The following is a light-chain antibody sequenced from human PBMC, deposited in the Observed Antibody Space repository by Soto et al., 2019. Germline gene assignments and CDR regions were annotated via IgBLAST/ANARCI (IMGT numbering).Light chain of an antibody. CDR2: EVN. V-gene: IGLV2-8*01. CDR1: SSDVGGYNY. J-gene: IGLJ1*01. CDR3: SSYAGSNIL. Sequence: QSVLTQPPSASGSPGQSVTISCTGTSSDVGGYNYVSWYQQHPGKAPKLMIYEVNKRPSGVPDRFSDSKSGNTASLTVSGLQAEDEADYYCSSYAGSNILFGTGTKLTVL.